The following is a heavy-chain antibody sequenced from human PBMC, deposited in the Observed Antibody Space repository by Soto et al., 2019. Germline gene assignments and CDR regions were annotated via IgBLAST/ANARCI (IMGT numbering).Heavy chain of an antibody. CDR3: AREEGGGYDHRWFDP. J-gene: IGHJ5*02. CDR1: GGSISSGGYY. D-gene: IGHD5-12*01. V-gene: IGHV4-31*03. Sequence: QVQLQESGPGLVKPSQTLSLTCTVSGGSISSGGYYWSWIRQHPGKGLEWIGYIYYSGSTYYNPSLKGRVTXSLAXSXHQFSLKLSSVTAADTAVYYCAREEGGGYDHRWFDPWGQGTLVTVSS. CDR2: IYYSGST.